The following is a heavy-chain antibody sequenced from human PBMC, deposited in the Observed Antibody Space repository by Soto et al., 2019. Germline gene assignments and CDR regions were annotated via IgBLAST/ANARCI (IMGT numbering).Heavy chain of an antibody. J-gene: IGHJ5*01. CDR3: ARWVGGSMYDNSGKYDS. D-gene: IGHD3-22*01. CDR1: GFTFSSNG. Sequence: QVQLVESGGGVVQPGRSLRLTCVASGFTFSSNGMHWVRQAPGKGLEWVALVAYDGSKTYYGDSVRGRFTISRDNSENTLYLQMNSLRAEDTAVYYCARWVGGSMYDNSGKYDSWGQGTLVTVSS. CDR2: VAYDGSKT. V-gene: IGHV3-30*03.